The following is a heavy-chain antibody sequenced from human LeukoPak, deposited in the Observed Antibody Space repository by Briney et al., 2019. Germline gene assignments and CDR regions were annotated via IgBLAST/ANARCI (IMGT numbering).Heavy chain of an antibody. Sequence: GGSLRLSCAASGFTFSNSAMSWVRQAPGKGLEWVSAISGGGDVTYYADSVKGRFTISRDNSKNTLYLQMNSLRAEDTAVYYCARDIRGYDLYYYYGMDVWGQGTTVTVSS. J-gene: IGHJ6*02. CDR1: GFTFSNSA. CDR2: ISGGGDVT. CDR3: ARDIRGYDLYYYYGMDV. V-gene: IGHV3-23*01. D-gene: IGHD5-12*01.